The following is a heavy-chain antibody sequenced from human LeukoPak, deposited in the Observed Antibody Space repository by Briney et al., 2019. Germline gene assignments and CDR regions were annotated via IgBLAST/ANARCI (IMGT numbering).Heavy chain of an antibody. V-gene: IGHV3-11*06. J-gene: IGHJ6*04. CDR3: ARDSLERLWFGTYGMDV. CDR2: ISSDSSYT. Sequence: PGGSLRLSCAASGFIFSDYYMTWIRQAPGKGLDWISYISSDSSYTRYADSVKGRFTISRDNSKNTLYLQMNSLRAEDTAVYYCARDSLERLWFGTYGMDVWGKGTTVTVSS. CDR1: GFIFSDYY. D-gene: IGHD3-10*01.